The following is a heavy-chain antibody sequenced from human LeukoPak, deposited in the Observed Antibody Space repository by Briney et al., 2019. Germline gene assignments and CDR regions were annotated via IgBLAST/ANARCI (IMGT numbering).Heavy chain of an antibody. J-gene: IGHJ6*03. D-gene: IGHD5-18*01. CDR1: GYTLTELS. Sequence: ASVKVSCKVSGYTLTELSMHWVRQAPGKGLEWMGGFDPEDGETIYAQKFQGRVTMTEDTSTDTAYMELSSLRSEDTAVYYCARDLVDTAIYYYYYYMDVWGKGTTVTVSS. CDR2: FDPEDGET. V-gene: IGHV1-24*01. CDR3: ARDLVDTAIYYYYYYMDV.